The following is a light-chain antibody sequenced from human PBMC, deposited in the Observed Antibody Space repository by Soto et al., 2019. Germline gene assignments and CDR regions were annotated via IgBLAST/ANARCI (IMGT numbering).Light chain of an antibody. CDR1: QGVTTN. V-gene: IGKV3-15*01. CDR2: DVS. Sequence: IVMTQSPASLTESPGPRDTLSCRAGQGVTTNFAWYQQKSGQSPRLLIYDVSTRATGVPARFSGTGSETDFTLTISGLQSEDSAVYFCQQYNNWPFSFGQGTQREIK. J-gene: IGKJ5*01. CDR3: QQYNNWPFS.